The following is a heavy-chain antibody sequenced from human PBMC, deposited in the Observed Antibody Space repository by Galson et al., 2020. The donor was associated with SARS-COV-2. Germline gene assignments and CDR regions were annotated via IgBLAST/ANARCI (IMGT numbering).Heavy chain of an antibody. Sequence: SETLSLTCTVSGGSISSGSYYWSWIRQPAGQGLEWLGPIYTSGSTNYNPSLKSRVTISVDTSKNQFSLNLSSVTAADTAVYYCARFGSGSYGFDWGQGTLVTGSS. CDR2: IYTSGST. D-gene: IGHD3-10*01. V-gene: IGHV4-61*02. J-gene: IGHJ4*02. CDR3: ARFGSGSYGFD. CDR1: GGSISSGSYY.